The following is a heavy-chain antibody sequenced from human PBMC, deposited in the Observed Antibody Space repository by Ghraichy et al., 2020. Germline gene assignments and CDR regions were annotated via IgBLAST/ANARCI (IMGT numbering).Heavy chain of an antibody. D-gene: IGHD3-10*01. J-gene: IGHJ3*02. CDR3: ARGDGSGSYCDAFNI. Sequence: LTLTCAASGFTFINYWMHWVRQAPGKGLVWVSRINSDGNSPTYADSVKGRFTISRDNAENTLYLQMNSLRAEDTAVYYCARGDGSGSYCDAFNIWGQGTMVSVSS. V-gene: IGHV3-74*01. CDR1: GFTFINYW. CDR2: INSDGNSP.